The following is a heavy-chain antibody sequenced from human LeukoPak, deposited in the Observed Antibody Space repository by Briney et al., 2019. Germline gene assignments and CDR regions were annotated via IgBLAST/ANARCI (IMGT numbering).Heavy chain of an antibody. D-gene: IGHD3-16*02. Sequence: ASVKVSCKASGYTFTGYYMHWVRQAPGQGLEWMGWINPNSGGTNYAQKFQGRVTMTRNTSISTAYMELSSLRSEDTAVYYCARGLAYDYVWGSYRGQSYYFDYWGQGTLVTVSS. CDR3: ARGLAYDYVWGSYRGQSYYFDY. J-gene: IGHJ4*02. CDR2: INPNSGGT. V-gene: IGHV1-2*02. CDR1: GYTFTGYY.